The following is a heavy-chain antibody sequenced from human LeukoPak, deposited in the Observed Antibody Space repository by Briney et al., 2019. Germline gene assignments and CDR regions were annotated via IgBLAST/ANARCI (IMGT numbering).Heavy chain of an antibody. V-gene: IGHV4-34*01. Sequence: SETLSLTCAVYGGSFSGYYWSWIRQPPGKGLEWIGEINHSGSTNYNPSLKSRVTISVDTSKNQFSLKPSSVTAADTAVYYCARGQRYIAAAGMSYRYWGQGTLVTVSS. CDR3: ARGQRYIAAAGMSYRY. D-gene: IGHD6-13*01. CDR1: GGSFSGYY. J-gene: IGHJ4*02. CDR2: INHSGST.